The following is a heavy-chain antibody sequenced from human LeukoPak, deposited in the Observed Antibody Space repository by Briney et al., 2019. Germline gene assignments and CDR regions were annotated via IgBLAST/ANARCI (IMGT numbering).Heavy chain of an antibody. Sequence: SETLSLTCAVYVGSFSDYSWSWIRQLPGKGLELIGEINHSGNTNYNPSLKSRVTISIAAPKNQFSLRLSSVAAADRAVYYCAREPDSVRFDHWGQGTLVTVSS. CDR1: VGSFSDYS. J-gene: IGHJ5*02. CDR2: INHSGNT. D-gene: IGHD1-14*01. CDR3: AREPDSVRFDH. V-gene: IGHV4-34*01.